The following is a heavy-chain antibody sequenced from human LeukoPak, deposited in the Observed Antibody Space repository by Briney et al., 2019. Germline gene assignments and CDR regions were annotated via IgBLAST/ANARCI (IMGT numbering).Heavy chain of an antibody. J-gene: IGHJ6*03. CDR2: ISWNSDKI. D-gene: IGHD2-15*01. V-gene: IGHV3-9*01. Sequence: PGRSLRLSCAASGFKFDDYAMHWVRQVPGKGLEWVSGISWNSDKIGYADSVKGRFTISRDNAKKSLYLQMNSPRPEDTALYYCAKSGIFQGYYFCYMDVWGKGTTVTISS. CDR1: GFKFDDYA. CDR3: AKSGIFQGYYFCYMDV.